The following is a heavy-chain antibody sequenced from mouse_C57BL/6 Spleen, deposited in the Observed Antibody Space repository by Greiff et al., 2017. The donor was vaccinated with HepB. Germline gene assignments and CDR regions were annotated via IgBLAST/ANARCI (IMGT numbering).Heavy chain of an antibody. D-gene: IGHD2-9*01. V-gene: IGHV14-1*01. CDR2: IDPEDGDT. J-gene: IGHJ4*01. CDR1: GFNIKDYY. CDR3: TTFPTMVTTPGAMDY. Sequence: VQLQQSGAELVRPGASVKLSCTASGFNIKDYYMHWVKQRPEQGLEWIGRIDPEDGDTEYAPKFQGKATMTADTSSNTAYLQLSSLTSEDTAVYYCTTFPTMVTTPGAMDYWGQGTSVTVSS.